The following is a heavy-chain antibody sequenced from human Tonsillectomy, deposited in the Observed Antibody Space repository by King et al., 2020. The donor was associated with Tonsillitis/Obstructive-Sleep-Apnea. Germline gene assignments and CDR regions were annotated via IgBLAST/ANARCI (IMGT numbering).Heavy chain of an antibody. D-gene: IGHD5-18*01. Sequence: VQLVESGGGLVQPGGSLRVSCAASGCTFSSYDMNWVRQATGNGLEWVSAIGTAGDTYYPGSVKGRLTISRENAKNSLYLQMNSLRAGDTAVYYCARDAHGYFDLWGQGTLVTVSS. CDR2: IGTAGDT. CDR1: GCTFSSYD. CDR3: ARDAHGYFDL. V-gene: IGHV3-13*01. J-gene: IGHJ5*02.